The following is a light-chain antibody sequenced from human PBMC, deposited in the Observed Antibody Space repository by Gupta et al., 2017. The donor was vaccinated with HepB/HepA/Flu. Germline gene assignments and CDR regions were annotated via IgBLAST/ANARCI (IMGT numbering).Light chain of an antibody. CDR1: SSDVGGHNS. CDR2: DVT. CDR3: SSYTSSSTLV. Sequence: QSALTQPASVSGSPVQSITLSCTGTSSDVGGHNSVSWYQQHPGKAPKLLIYDVTNRPSGMSDRFAGAKAGNTAALTISGLQAEDGADYYCSSYTSSSTLVCGTGTKVTVL. V-gene: IGLV2-14*03. J-gene: IGLJ1*01.